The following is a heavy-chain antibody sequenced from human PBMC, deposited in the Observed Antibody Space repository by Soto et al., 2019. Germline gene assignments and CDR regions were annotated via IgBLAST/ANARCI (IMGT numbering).Heavy chain of an antibody. CDR1: GFTLSSYG. J-gene: IGHJ4*02. CDR2: ISYDGSNK. D-gene: IGHD5-12*01. Sequence: PGGSLRLSCAASGFTLSSYGMHWVRQAPGKGLEWVAVISYDGSNKYYADSVKGRFTISRDNSKNTLYLQMNSLRAEDTAVYYCAKDSGWLHLGYFDYWGQGTLVTVSS. CDR3: AKDSGWLHLGYFDY. V-gene: IGHV3-30*18.